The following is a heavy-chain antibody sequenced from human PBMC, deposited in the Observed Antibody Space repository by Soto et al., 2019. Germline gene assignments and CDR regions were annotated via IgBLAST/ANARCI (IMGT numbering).Heavy chain of an antibody. D-gene: IGHD4-17*01. V-gene: IGHV1-3*01. J-gene: IGHJ6*02. CDR3: ARDTAPSDV. Sequence: QVQLVQSGAAVKKAGASVKVSCKASGYTFTSYAMPWVRQAPGQRLEWMGWINAGNGNTKYSPKFQGRVTITRDTAASTASMELSSLRSEDTAVYYCARDTAPSDVWGQGTTVTVSS. CDR2: INAGNGNT. CDR1: GYTFTSYA.